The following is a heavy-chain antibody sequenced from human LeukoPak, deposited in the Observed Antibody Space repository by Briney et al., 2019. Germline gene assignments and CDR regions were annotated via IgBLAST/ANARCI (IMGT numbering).Heavy chain of an antibody. V-gene: IGHV1-69*04. Sequence: SVKVSCKASGGTFSSYSITWVRQAPGQGLEGMGRIIPTLGIANYAQKFQGRVTITADKSTSTAYMELSSLRSEDTAVYYCAGEEERGVTVAGTAFDYWGQGTLVTVSS. J-gene: IGHJ4*02. D-gene: IGHD6-19*01. CDR3: AGEEERGVTVAGTAFDY. CDR1: GGTFSSYS. CDR2: IIPTLGIA.